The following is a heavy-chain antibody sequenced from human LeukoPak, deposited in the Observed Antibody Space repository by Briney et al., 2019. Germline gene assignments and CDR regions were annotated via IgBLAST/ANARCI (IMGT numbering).Heavy chain of an antibody. D-gene: IGHD1-7*01. V-gene: IGHV3-74*01. Sequence: GGSLRLSCEASGFTFSSYWMHWLRQAPGKGPVWVSHINTDGGTTSYADSVKGRFTISKDNAKNTLYLQMDSLRAEDTAVYYCATSRTFDYWGQGTLVTVSS. J-gene: IGHJ4*02. CDR3: ATSRTFDY. CDR2: INTDGGTT. CDR1: GFTFSSYW.